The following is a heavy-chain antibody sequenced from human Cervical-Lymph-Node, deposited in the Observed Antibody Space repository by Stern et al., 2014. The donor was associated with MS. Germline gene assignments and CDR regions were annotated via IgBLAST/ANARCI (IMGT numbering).Heavy chain of an antibody. CDR2: IHYNGVT. CDR1: DGSISSDF. Sequence: QVQLQESGPGLVQPSETLSLNCIVSDGSISSDFWSWIRQPPGKGLEWIGYIHYNGVTSYYPSPKSRVIISVDTYKNHFSLKLTSVTPADTAVYYCARVKRWLQVDDGMDVWGQGTTVTVSS. V-gene: IGHV4-59*01. D-gene: IGHD5-24*01. CDR3: ARVKRWLQVDDGMDV. J-gene: IGHJ6*02.